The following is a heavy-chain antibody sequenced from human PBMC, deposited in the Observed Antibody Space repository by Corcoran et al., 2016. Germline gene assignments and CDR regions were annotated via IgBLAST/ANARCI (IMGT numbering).Heavy chain of an antibody. CDR1: GGSISSGGYY. V-gene: IGHV4-31*03. D-gene: IGHD2-2*02. CDR3: ASVCSSTSCYTVNYYYYGMDV. Sequence: QVQLQESGPGLVKPSQTLSLTCTVSGGSISSGGYYWSWIRQHPGKGLEWIGYIYYSGSTYYNPSLKSRVTISVDTSKNQFSLKLSSVTAADTAVYYCASVCSSTSCYTVNYYYYGMDVWGQGTTVTVSS. J-gene: IGHJ6*02. CDR2: IYYSGST.